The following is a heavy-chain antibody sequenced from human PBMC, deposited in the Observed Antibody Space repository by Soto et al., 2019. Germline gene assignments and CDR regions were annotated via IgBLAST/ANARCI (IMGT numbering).Heavy chain of an antibody. CDR1: GFSLSTSGVG. D-gene: IGHD6-13*01. V-gene: IGHV2-5*02. CDR3: AHIEQLVGDY. CDR2: IYWDDDK. J-gene: IGHJ4*02. Sequence: QITLKESGPTLVKPTQTLTLTCTFSGFSLSTSGVGVGWIRQPPGKALEWLALIYWDDDKRYSPSPKSRLTITKDTSKNQVVLTMTNMDPVDTATYYCAHIEQLVGDYWGQGTLVTVSS.